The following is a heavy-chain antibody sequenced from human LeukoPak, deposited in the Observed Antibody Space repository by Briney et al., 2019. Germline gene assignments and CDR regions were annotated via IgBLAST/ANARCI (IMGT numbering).Heavy chain of an antibody. D-gene: IGHD2-2*01. CDR2: INTGGNTL. Sequence: PGGSLRLSCAASGLTFSNFEMNWVRQAPGKGLEWGSYINTGGNTLYYADSVRRRYSISRDNAKNSLYLQMNNLRAEDTAVYYCARDRDCSGSSCYQPDYFDYWGQGTLVAVSS. J-gene: IGHJ4*02. CDR3: ARDRDCSGSSCYQPDYFDY. V-gene: IGHV3-48*03. CDR1: GLTFSNFE.